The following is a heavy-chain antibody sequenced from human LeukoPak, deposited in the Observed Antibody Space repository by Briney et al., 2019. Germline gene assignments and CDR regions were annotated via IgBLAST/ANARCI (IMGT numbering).Heavy chain of an antibody. J-gene: IGHJ4*02. CDR3: AKGRGDAGFVFDY. CDR2: ISGSGGRT. D-gene: IGHD3-10*01. CDR1: GFTLSSYA. V-gene: IGHV3-23*01. Sequence: GGSLRLSCAASGFTLSSYATSCVRQAPEKGLEWVSAISGSGGRTYYADTGKGRFTTSRDNYKNTLYLQMNSLRAEDTAVYYCAKGRGDAGFVFDYWGPRILVTASS.